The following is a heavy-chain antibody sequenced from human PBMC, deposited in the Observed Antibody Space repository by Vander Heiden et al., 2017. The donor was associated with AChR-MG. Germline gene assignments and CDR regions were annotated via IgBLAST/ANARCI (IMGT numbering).Heavy chain of an antibody. V-gene: IGHV3-23*01. J-gene: IGHJ6*03. CDR1: GFTFGSYA. CDR3: AKDPSTYYFYYMDV. CDR2: IGGSGGST. Sequence: EVELLAPGGGLVQPGGSLRLSWAASGFTFGSYAMSWVRQAPGKGLEWVSAIGGSGGSTYYADSVKGRFTIYRDNSKNTLYLQMNSLRAEDTAVYYCAKDPSTYYFYYMDVWGKGTTVTVSS.